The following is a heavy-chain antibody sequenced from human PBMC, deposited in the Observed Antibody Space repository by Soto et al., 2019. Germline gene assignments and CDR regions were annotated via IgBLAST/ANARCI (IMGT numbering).Heavy chain of an antibody. CDR3: ARADVVLRVHSTALDF. V-gene: IGHV3-23*01. CDR1: GFTFGDYT. J-gene: IGHJ4*02. Sequence: EVLLLESGGGLFRPGGSLRLSCAASGFTFGDYTMTWVRQAPGKGLEWVSTISGPSSSTYYADSVKGRFTVSRDNSNNTLYLNMNSLRDEDTALYYGARADVVLRVHSTALDFWGQGTLVTVSS. CDR2: ISGPSSST. D-gene: IGHD2-8*02.